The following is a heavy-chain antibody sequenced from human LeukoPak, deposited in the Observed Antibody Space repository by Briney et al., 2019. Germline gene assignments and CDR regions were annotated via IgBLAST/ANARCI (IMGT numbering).Heavy chain of an antibody. CDR1: GASISGSGYY. V-gene: IGHV4-39*01. D-gene: IGHD1-26*01. CDR3: VKSGGYGLIDY. CDR2: IYYTGNT. J-gene: IGHJ4*02. Sequence: SETLSLTCAVSGASISGSGYYLGWIRQPPGKGLEWIGNIYYTGNTYYNASLQSRVTISIDTSKNQFSLRLNSVTAADTAMYYCVKSGGYGLIDYWGPGTLVTVSS.